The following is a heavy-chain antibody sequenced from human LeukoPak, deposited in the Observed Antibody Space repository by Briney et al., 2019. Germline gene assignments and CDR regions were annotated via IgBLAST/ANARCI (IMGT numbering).Heavy chain of an antibody. CDR3: ARPCYYGSGKQDV. Sequence: PSETLSLTCTVSGGSISSSSYYWGWIRQPPGRGLEWIGSIYYSGSTYYNPSLKSRVTISVDASKNQFSLKLSSVTAADTAVYYCARPCYYGSGKQDVWGKGTTVTISS. D-gene: IGHD3-10*01. CDR2: IYYSGST. V-gene: IGHV4-39*07. CDR1: GGSISSSSYY. J-gene: IGHJ6*04.